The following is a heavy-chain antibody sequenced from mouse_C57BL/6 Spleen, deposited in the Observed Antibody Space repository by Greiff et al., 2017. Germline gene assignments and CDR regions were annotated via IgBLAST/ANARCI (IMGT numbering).Heavy chain of an antibody. CDR1: GFNIKDDY. Sequence: VQLQQSGAELVRPGASVKLSCTASGFNIKDDYMHWVKQRPEQGLEWIGWIDPENGDTEYASKFQGKATITADTSSNTAYLQLSSLTSEDTAVYYCPTPGSSLFAYWGQGTLVTVSA. CDR3: PTPGSSLFAY. J-gene: IGHJ3*01. D-gene: IGHD1-1*01. V-gene: IGHV14-4*01. CDR2: IDPENGDT.